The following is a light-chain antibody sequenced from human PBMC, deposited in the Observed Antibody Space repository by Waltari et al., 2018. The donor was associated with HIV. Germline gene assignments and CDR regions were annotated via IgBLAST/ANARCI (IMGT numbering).Light chain of an antibody. V-gene: IGKV3-20*01. CDR3: QQYDVSRT. J-gene: IGKJ1*01. Sequence: EIVLTQSPATLSLSPGERATLSCRASQRVSSRYLACYQQTPGQAPRLVIYNVSKSATGIPDRFTGSGSGTDFTLTINSLEPEDFAVYFMQQYDVSRTFGQGTKVEVK. CDR1: QRVSSRY. CDR2: NVS.